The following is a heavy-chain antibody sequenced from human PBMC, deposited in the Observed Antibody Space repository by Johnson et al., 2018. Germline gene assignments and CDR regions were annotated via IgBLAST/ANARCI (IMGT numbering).Heavy chain of an antibody. J-gene: IGHJ1*01. Sequence: EVQLVESGGGVVQPGRSLRLSCAASGFTVSSNYMSWVRQAPGKGLEWVSVIYSGGSTYYADAVKGRFSISRDNSKNTLYLQMNSLRDEDTAVYYCATKIGYSSGWGLFQHWGQGTLVTVSS. CDR1: GFTVSSNY. D-gene: IGHD6-19*01. CDR3: ATKIGYSSGWGLFQH. CDR2: IYSGGST. V-gene: IGHV3-66*02.